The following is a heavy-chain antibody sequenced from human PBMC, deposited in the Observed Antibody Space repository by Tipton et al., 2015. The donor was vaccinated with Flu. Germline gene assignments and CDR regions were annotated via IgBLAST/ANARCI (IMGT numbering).Heavy chain of an antibody. CDR2: VSRTGST. V-gene: IGHV4-38-2*01. CDR1: GDSISSDYY. D-gene: IGHD3-22*01. Sequence: TLSLTCAVSGDSISSDYYWGWIRQFSGKELEWIGTVSRTGSTIYSPSLKSRLTISVDTSKNQFSLKLSSVTAADTAVYYCGGNYYDTSDYYQAWGQGTLVTVSS. J-gene: IGHJ5*02. CDR3: GGNYYDTSDYYQA.